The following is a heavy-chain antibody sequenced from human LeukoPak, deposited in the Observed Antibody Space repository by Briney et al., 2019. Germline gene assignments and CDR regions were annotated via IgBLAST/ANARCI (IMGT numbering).Heavy chain of an antibody. V-gene: IGHV3-30*04. J-gene: IGHJ3*02. CDR2: ISYDGSNK. Sequence: GGSLRLSCAASGFTFSSYAMHWVRQAPGKGLEWVAVISYDGSNKYYADSVKGRYTISRDNSKNTLYLQMNSLRAEDTAVYYCASTSLIDAFDIWGQGTMVTVSS. CDR3: ASTSLIDAFDI. D-gene: IGHD3-16*02. CDR1: GFTFSSYA.